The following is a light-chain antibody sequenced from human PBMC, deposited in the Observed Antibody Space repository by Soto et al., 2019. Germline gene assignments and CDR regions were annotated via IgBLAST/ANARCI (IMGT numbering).Light chain of an antibody. V-gene: IGKV1-5*01. CDR1: RSISDW. CDR2: DAS. CDR3: LQYSSHSWT. Sequence: DIQMTQSPSTLSPSVGDTVTITCRASRSISDWLAWYQQKPGKAPKLLIFDASSLKSGVPSRFSGSGSGTEFTLTISRLQPDDVATYYCLQYSSHSWTFGQGTRWIS. J-gene: IGKJ1*01.